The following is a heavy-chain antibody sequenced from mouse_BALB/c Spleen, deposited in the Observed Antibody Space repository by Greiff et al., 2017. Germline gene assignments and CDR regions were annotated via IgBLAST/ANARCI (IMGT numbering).Heavy chain of an antibody. CDR3: TRDHYGSSYGFAY. D-gene: IGHD1-1*01. V-gene: IGHV5-6-4*01. Sequence: EVMLVESGGGLVKPGGSLKLSCAASGFTFSSYTMSWVRQTPEKRLEWVATISSGGSYTYYPDSVKGRFTISRDNAKNTLYLQMSSLKSEDTAMYYCTRDHYGSSYGFAYWGQGTLVTVSA. CDR2: ISSGGSYT. J-gene: IGHJ3*01. CDR1: GFTFSSYT.